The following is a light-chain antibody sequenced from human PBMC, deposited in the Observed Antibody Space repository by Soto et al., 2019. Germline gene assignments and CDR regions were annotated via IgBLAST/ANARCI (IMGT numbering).Light chain of an antibody. CDR2: DTS. CDR1: RSVSTY. Sequence: EIVVTQSPVTLSLSPGDRATLSCRASRSVSTYLAWYQQKPGQAPRLLIYDTSHRATGIPARFSGSGSGTDFTLTISILEPEDFAVYYCQQRSSWMWAFGQGTRVEVK. V-gene: IGKV3-11*01. CDR3: QQRSSWMWA. J-gene: IGKJ1*01.